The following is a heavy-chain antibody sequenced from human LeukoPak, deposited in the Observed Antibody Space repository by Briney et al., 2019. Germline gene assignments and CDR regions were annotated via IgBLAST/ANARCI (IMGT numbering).Heavy chain of an antibody. J-gene: IGHJ4*02. CDR2: ISYDGSNK. CDR3: ARDPPSGTAGYYFDY. CDR1: GFTFSSYA. D-gene: IGHD1-1*01. V-gene: IGHV3-30-3*01. Sequence: GGSLRLSCAASGFTFSSYAMHWVRQAPGKGLEWVAVISYDGSNKYYADSVKGRFTISRDNSKNTLYLQMNSLRAEDTAVYYCARDPPSGTAGYYFDYRGQGTLVTVSS.